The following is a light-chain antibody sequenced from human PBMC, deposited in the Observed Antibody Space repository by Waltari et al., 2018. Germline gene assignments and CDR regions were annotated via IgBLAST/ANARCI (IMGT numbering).Light chain of an antibody. CDR2: WAS. J-gene: IGKJ1*01. CDR3: QQYYGTPPT. V-gene: IGKV4-1*01. CDR1: QSLFYSCNNKNY. Sequence: DIVMTQSPDSLALSLGEWATITCKSNQSLFYSCNNKNYLAWYQQRPGQPPKTLIYWASTRESGVPDRFSGSGSGTDFTLTISSLQADDVAVYYCQQYYGTPPTFGQGTKVEIK.